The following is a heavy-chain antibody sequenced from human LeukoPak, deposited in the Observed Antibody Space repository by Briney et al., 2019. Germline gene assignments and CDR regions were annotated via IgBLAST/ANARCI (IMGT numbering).Heavy chain of an antibody. V-gene: IGHV1-69*13. CDR1: GGTFSSYA. CDR2: IIPIFGTA. D-gene: IGHD3-10*01. Sequence: SVKVSCKASGGTFSSYAISWVRQAPGQGLEWMGGIIPIFGTANYAQKFQGRVTITADESTSTAYMELSSLRSEDTAVYYCARGFRDSPVDYGMDVWGQGTTVTVSS. J-gene: IGHJ6*02. CDR3: ARGFRDSPVDYGMDV.